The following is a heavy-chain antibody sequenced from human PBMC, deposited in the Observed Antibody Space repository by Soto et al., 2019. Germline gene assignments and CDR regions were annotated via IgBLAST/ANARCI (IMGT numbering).Heavy chain of an antibody. CDR3: ARGPDYYDSSGYNNFDY. CDR1: GFTFSSYG. D-gene: IGHD3-22*01. CDR2: IWYDGSNK. V-gene: IGHV3-33*01. J-gene: IGHJ4*02. Sequence: PGGSLRLSCAASGFTFSSYGMHWVRQAPGKGLEWVAVIWYDGSNKYYADSVKGRFTISRDNSKNTLYLQMNSLRAEDTAVYYCARGPDYYDSSGYNNFDYWGQGTLVTVSS.